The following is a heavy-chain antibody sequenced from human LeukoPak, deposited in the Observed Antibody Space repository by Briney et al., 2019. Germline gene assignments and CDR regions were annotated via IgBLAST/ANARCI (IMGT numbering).Heavy chain of an antibody. J-gene: IGHJ3*01. CDR3: ARDYGGNSGAFDF. CDR2: INHSGST. V-gene: IGHV4-34*01. Sequence: SETLSLTCAVYGGSFSGYYWSWIRQPPGKGLEWIGEINHSGSTNYNPSLKSRVTISVDTSKNQFSLKLSSVTAADTAVYYCARDYGGNSGAFDFWGQGTMVTVSS. D-gene: IGHD4-23*01. CDR1: GGSFSGYY.